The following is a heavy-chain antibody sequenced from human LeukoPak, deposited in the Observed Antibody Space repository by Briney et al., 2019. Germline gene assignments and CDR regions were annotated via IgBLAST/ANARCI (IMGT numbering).Heavy chain of an antibody. CDR3: ARASGSYDFDY. CDR1: GYSFTRYG. J-gene: IGHJ4*02. CDR2: ISPYNGNT. V-gene: IGHV1-18*01. D-gene: IGHD1-26*01. Sequence: ASVKVSCKASGYSFTRYGITWVRQAPGQGLEWMGWISPYNGNTNYAQKLQGRVTMSTDTSTSTAYMELRSLRSEDTAVYYCARASGSYDFDYWGQGTLVTVSS.